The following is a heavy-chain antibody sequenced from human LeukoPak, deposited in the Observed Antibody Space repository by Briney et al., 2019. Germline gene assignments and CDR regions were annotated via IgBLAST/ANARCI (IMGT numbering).Heavy chain of an antibody. Sequence: TSETLSLTCTVPGGSISSYYWSWIRQPPGKGLEWIGYIYYSGSTNYNPSLKSRVTISVDRSKNQFSLKLSSVTAADTAVYYCARGSYSVDYWGQGTLVTVSS. D-gene: IGHD1-26*01. J-gene: IGHJ4*02. CDR2: IYYSGST. CDR3: ARGSYSVDY. CDR1: GGSISSYY. V-gene: IGHV4-59*01.